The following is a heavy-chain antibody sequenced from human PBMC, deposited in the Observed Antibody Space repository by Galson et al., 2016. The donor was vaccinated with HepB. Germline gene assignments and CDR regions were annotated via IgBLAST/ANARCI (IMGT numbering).Heavy chain of an antibody. CDR1: GFTFSYYN. D-gene: IGHD1/OR15-1a*01. CDR2: ITNSETSRYYGDSHSK. Sequence: SLRLSCAASGFTFSYYNMNWVRQAPGKGLEWVSSITNSETSRYYGDSHSKYYADSVKGRFTISRDNTNSLYLQMNSLRVDDTALYFCARDNNDAFDIWGQGTMVTVSS. J-gene: IGHJ3*02. V-gene: IGHV3-21*01. CDR3: ARDNNDAFDI.